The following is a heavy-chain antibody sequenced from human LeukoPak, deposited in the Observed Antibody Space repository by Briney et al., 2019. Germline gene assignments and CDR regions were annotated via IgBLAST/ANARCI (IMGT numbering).Heavy chain of an antibody. CDR2: IYPGDSET. V-gene: IGHV5-51*03. CDR3: ARLDEGFYHDAFGYNF. CDR1: GYRFTDYR. D-gene: IGHD3-22*01. J-gene: IGHJ4*02. Sequence: KPGESLKISCKGSGYRFTDYRIGWVRQMPGKGLEWMGIIYPGDSETTYSPSFQGQVTISADTSINTAYLQWNTLKASDTAMYYCARLDEGFYHDAFGYNFWGQGTLVTVAS.